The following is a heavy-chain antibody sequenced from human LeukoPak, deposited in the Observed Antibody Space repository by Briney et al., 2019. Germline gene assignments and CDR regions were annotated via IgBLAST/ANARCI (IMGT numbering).Heavy chain of an antibody. J-gene: IGHJ5*02. CDR1: GFTFSSYE. D-gene: IGHD3-10*01. Sequence: GALRLSCAASGFTFSSYEMNWVRQAPGKGLEWVSYISSSGSTIYYADSVKGRFTISRDNAKNSLYLQMNSLRAEDTAVYYSARDKVWFGELLGGENWFDPWGQGTLVTVSS. CDR2: ISSSGSTI. V-gene: IGHV3-48*03. CDR3: ARDKVWFGELLGGENWFDP.